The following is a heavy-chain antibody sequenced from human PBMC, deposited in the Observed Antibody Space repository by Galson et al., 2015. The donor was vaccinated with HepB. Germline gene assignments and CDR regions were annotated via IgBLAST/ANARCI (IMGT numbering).Heavy chain of an antibody. CDR2: INAGNGNT. Sequence: SVKVSCKASGYTFTSYAMHWVRQAPGQRLEWMGWINAGNGNTKYSQKFQGRVTITRDTSASTAYMELSSLRSEDTAVYYCARDGDGYNSPDYWGQGTLVTVSS. J-gene: IGHJ4*02. V-gene: IGHV1-3*01. CDR3: ARDGDGYNSPDY. D-gene: IGHD5-24*01. CDR1: GYTFTSYA.